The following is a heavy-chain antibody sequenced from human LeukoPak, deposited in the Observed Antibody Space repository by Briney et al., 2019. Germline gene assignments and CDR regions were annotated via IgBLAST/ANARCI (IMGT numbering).Heavy chain of an antibody. Sequence: MSSETLSLTCTVSGGSISSYYWSWIRQPPGKGLEWIGYIYYSGGTNYNPSLKSRVTISVDTSKNQFSLKLSSMTAADTAVYYCAGGQLVDYWGQGTLVTVSS. CDR2: IYYSGGT. D-gene: IGHD6-6*01. J-gene: IGHJ4*02. CDR1: GGSISSYY. V-gene: IGHV4-59*01. CDR3: AGGQLVDY.